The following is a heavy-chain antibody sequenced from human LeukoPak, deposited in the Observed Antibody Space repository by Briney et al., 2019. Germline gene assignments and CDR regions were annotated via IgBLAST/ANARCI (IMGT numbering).Heavy chain of an antibody. D-gene: IGHD3-22*01. CDR1: GFTFSSYA. CDR3: ARAGRGIVVVRRAFDI. J-gene: IGHJ3*02. V-gene: IGHV3-30-3*01. CDR2: ISYDGSNK. Sequence: PGGSLRLSCAASGFTFSSYAMHWVRQAPGKGLEWVAVISYDGSNKYYADSVKGRFTISRDNSKNTLYLQMNSLGAEDTAVYYCARAGRGIVVVRRAFDIWGQGTMVTVSS.